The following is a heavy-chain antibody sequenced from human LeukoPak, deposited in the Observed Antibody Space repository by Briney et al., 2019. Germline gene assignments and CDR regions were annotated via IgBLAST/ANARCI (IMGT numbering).Heavy chain of an antibody. Sequence: GGSLRLSCAASGFTFSSYSMNWVRQAPGKGLEWVSSISSSSSYIYYADSVKGRFTISRDNAKNSLYLQMNSLRAEDTAVYYSARLVVPAAKGSSDAFDIWGQGTMVTVSS. V-gene: IGHV3-21*01. D-gene: IGHD2-2*01. CDR1: GFTFSSYS. CDR3: ARLVVPAAKGSSDAFDI. J-gene: IGHJ3*02. CDR2: ISSSSSYI.